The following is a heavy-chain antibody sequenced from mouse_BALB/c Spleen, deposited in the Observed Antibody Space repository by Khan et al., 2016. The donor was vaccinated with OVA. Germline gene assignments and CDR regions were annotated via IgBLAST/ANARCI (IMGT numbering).Heavy chain of an antibody. CDR1: GYSITTDYA. CDR2: ISYNGNT. D-gene: IGHD2-14*01. Sequence: EVKLLESGPGLVKPSQSLSLTCTVTGYSITTDYAWNWIRQFPGNKLEWMGFISYNGNTKYNPSLKSRISITRDTSKNQLFLQLKSVTTEDTARYYCARVYRGYFDYWGQGTTLTVSS. J-gene: IGHJ2*01. V-gene: IGHV3-2*02. CDR3: ARVYRGYFDY.